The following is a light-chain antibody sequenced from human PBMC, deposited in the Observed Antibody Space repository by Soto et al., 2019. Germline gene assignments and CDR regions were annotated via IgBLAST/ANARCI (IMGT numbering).Light chain of an antibody. V-gene: IGKV1-5*03. Sequence: DIQMTQSPSTLSASVGDRVTITCRASQSISSWLAWYQQKPGKAPKPLIYKASSLESGVPSRFSGSGSGTEFTLTISSLQPDDFATYYCQQYNSYSPETFGPGTKVDIK. CDR1: QSISSW. CDR3: QQYNSYSPET. J-gene: IGKJ3*01. CDR2: KAS.